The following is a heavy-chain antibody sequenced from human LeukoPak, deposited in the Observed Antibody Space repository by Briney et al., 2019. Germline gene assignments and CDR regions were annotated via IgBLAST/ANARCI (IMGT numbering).Heavy chain of an antibody. V-gene: IGHV1-18*01. D-gene: IGHD3-22*01. J-gene: IGHJ3*02. Sequence: ASVKVSCKASGYTFTSYGISWVRQAPAQGLEWMGWIGTNNGIINYAEKLQGRVTMTADTSTSTAYIELRSLRSDDAGVYYCARDALTYYYEGSGQLKDAFDIWGQGTMVTVSS. CDR1: GYTFTSYG. CDR2: IGTNNGII. CDR3: ARDALTYYYEGSGQLKDAFDI.